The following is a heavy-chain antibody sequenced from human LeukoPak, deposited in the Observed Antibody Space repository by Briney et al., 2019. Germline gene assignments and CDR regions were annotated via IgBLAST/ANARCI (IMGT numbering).Heavy chain of an antibody. V-gene: IGHV3-23*01. CDR3: AKASRLLWFGELPNPYFDY. J-gene: IGHJ4*02. Sequence: GGSLRLSCATSQFNLNKFGMTWVRQAPGKGLEWVSSISGNGVSTQYADSVQGRFAISRDNSKNTLYLQMNSLRAEDTAVYYCAKASRLLWFGELPNPYFDYWGQGTLVTVSS. CDR1: QFNLNKFG. D-gene: IGHD3-10*01. CDR2: ISGNGVST.